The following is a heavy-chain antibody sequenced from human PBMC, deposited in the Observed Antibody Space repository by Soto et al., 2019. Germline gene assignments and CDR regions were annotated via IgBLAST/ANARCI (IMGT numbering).Heavy chain of an antibody. Sequence: ASVKVSCKASGYTFTGYYMHWVLQAPGQGLEWMGWINPNSGGTNYAQKFQGRVTMTRDTSISTAYMELSSLRSEDTAVYYCATVGQWLVTFDYWGQGTLVTVSS. CDR2: INPNSGGT. CDR1: GYTFTGYY. J-gene: IGHJ4*02. CDR3: ATVGQWLVTFDY. D-gene: IGHD6-19*01. V-gene: IGHV1-2*02.